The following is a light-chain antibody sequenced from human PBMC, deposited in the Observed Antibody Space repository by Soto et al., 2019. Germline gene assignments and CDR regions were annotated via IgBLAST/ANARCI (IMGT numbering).Light chain of an antibody. CDR2: AAS. V-gene: IGKV1-39*01. Sequence: IQMTQSPSSLSASAGDRVTITCRAGQNIDTYLNWYQQKPGKAPKVLIYAASRLQSGVPSRFSGSGSGTSFTLTISSLQPEDFATYYCQQSYSTQFAFGPGTKVDIK. CDR1: QNIDTY. J-gene: IGKJ3*01. CDR3: QQSYSTQFA.